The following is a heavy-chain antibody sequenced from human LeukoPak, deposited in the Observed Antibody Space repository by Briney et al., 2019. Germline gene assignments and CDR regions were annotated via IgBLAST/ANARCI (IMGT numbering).Heavy chain of an antibody. D-gene: IGHD1-7*01. J-gene: IGHJ4*02. CDR3: TRGQTTYYDY. Sequence: GGSLRLSCAASGFTFSSYGMHWVRQAPGKGLEWVAVIWSDGSHKFYTDSVKGRFTISRDNSENTLYLQMSSLRVEDTAVYYCTRGQTTYYDYWGQGTLVTVSS. CDR2: IWSDGSHK. V-gene: IGHV3-33*08. CDR1: GFTFSSYG.